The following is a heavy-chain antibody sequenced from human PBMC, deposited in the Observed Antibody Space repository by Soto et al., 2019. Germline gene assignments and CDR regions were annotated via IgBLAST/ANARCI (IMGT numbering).Heavy chain of an antibody. J-gene: IGHJ4*02. Sequence: ASVKVSCKASGGTFSSYTISWVRQAPGQGLEWMGRIIPILGIANYAQKFQGRVTITADKSTSTAYMELSSLRSEDTAVYYCARGLYYYDSSGYYWGQGTLVTVSS. CDR3: ARGLYYYDSSGYY. CDR1: GGTFSSYT. D-gene: IGHD3-22*01. V-gene: IGHV1-69*02. CDR2: IIPILGIA.